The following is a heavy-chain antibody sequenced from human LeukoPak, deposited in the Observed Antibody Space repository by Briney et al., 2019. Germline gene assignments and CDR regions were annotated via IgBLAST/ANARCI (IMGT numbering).Heavy chain of an antibody. J-gene: IGHJ3*02. CDR3: AVNSTRPTFDI. CDR2: VYYSGST. CDR1: GGSISTYY. Sequence: PSETLSLTCTVSGGSISTYYWSWIRQSPGKGLEWIGSVYYSGSTNYNPCLKSRVSISVDTSKNQFSLELSSVTAAYTAVYYRAVNSTRPTFDISGEGTMVTASS. D-gene: IGHD5-24*01. V-gene: IGHV4-59*08.